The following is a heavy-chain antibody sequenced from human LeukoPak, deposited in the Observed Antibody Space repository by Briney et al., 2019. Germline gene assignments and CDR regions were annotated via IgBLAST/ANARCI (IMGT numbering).Heavy chain of an antibody. CDR1: GYTFSSYS. J-gene: IGHJ4*02. CDR3: ARVVNVDIAAV. CDR2: IYYSGST. D-gene: IGHD6-25*01. V-gene: IGHV4-39*07. Sequence: PGGSLRLSCAASGYTFSSYSMNWVRQAPGKGLEWIGSIYYSGSTYYNPSLKSRVTISVDTSKNQFSLKLSSVTAADTAVYYCARVVNVDIAAVWGQGTLVTVSS.